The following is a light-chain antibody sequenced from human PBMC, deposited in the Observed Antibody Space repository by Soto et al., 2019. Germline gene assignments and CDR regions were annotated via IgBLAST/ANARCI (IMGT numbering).Light chain of an antibody. J-gene: IGKJ5*01. CDR1: QSVSRN. CDR2: GVS. CDR3: HQYNKWPIT. V-gene: IGKV3-15*01. Sequence: EIVMTQSPATMSVSPGERATLSCRASQSVSRNLAWYQQKPGQAPRLLIYGVSTRATGTPARFSGSGSETEFTLTISSLQSEDFAVYYCHQYNKWPITFGQGTRLEIK.